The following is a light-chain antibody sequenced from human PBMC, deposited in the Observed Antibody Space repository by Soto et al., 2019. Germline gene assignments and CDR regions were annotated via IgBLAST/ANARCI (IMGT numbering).Light chain of an antibody. J-gene: IGLJ2*01. V-gene: IGLV2-23*01. CDR1: SSDVGSYDL. CDR3: CSYAGSFVV. Sequence: QSALTQPAAVSGSPGQSITIYCTGTSSDVGSYDLVSWFQQEPGNAPKLIIYEGSKRPSGVSNRFSGSKSGNTASLTISGLQAEDEADYYCCSYAGSFVVFGGGNKLTVL. CDR2: EGS.